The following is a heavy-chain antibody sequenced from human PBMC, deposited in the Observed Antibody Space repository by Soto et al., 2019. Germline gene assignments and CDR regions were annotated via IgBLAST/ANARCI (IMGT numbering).Heavy chain of an antibody. CDR3: ARTQQLVQLYYYYGMDV. D-gene: IGHD6-13*01. V-gene: IGHV3-11*06. J-gene: IGHJ6*02. CDR1: GCNFRDYY. CDR2: ISSSSSYT. Sequence: MRHSYTASGCNFRDYYVSWIRQVPGKGLEWVSYISSSSSYTNYADSVKGRFTISRDNAKNSLYLQMNSLRAEDTAVYYCARTQQLVQLYYYYGMDVCCQVAMVTVS.